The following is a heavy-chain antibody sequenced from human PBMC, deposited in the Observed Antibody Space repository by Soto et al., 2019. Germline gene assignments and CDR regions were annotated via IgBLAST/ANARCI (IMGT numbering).Heavy chain of an antibody. CDR2: IYSSGDT. CDR3: AGDIRSGSYRFEY. Sequence: PSETLSLTCTVSGGSISSGSYFWGWIRQPPGKGLEWIGSIYSSGDTPYNPSLKSRVTISRDTSKNQISLKLTRVSAADTAVYYCAGDIRSGSYRFEYWGQGTLVTVSS. CDR1: GGSISSGSYF. D-gene: IGHD1-26*01. J-gene: IGHJ4*02. V-gene: IGHV4-39*07.